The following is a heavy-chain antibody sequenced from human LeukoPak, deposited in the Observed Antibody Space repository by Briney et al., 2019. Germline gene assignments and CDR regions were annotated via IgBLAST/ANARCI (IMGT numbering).Heavy chain of an antibody. V-gene: IGHV4-39*01. CDR2: IYYSGST. D-gene: IGHD3-16*02. J-gene: IGHJ4*02. CDR3: ARGGYVWGSYRY. CDR1: GGSISSSSYY. Sequence: PSETLSLTCTVSGGSISSSSYYWGWIRQPPGKGLEWIGSIYYSGSTYYNPSLKSRVTISVDTSKNQFSLKLSSVTAADTAVYYCARGGYVWGSYRYWGQGTLVTVSS.